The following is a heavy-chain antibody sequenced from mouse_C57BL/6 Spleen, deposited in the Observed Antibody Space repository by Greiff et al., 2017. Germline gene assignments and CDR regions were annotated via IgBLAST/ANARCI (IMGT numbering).Heavy chain of an antibody. CDR2: IDPSDSET. CDR3: ARWGGNPYFDD. D-gene: IGHD2-1*01. CDR1: GYTFTSYW. J-gene: IGHJ2*01. V-gene: IGHV1-52*01. Sequence: QVQLQQPGAELVRPGSSVKLSCKASGYTFTSYWMHWVKQRPIQGLEWIGNIDPSDSETHYNQKFKDKATLTVDKSSSTAYMQLSSLASEDSAVYYCARWGGNPYFDDWGQGTTLTVSS.